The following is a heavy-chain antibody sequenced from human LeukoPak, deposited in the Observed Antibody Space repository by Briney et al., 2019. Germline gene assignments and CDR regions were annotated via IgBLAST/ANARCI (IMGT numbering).Heavy chain of an antibody. CDR3: ARRGGTAAGNRFDY. D-gene: IGHD6-13*01. CDR2: IYYDGST. CDR1: GGSISTTSSY. J-gene: IGHJ4*02. Sequence: SETLSLTCTVSGGSISTTSSYWGWVRQPPGKGLEWIGSIYYDGSTHYNPSLKSRVTISVDTSKNQFSLKLSSVTAADTAVYYCARRGGTAAGNRFDYWGQGTLVTVSS. V-gene: IGHV4-39*01.